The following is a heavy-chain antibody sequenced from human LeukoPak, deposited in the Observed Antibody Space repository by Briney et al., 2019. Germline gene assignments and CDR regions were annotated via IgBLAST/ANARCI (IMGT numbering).Heavy chain of an antibody. V-gene: IGHV3-23*01. D-gene: IGHD3-10*01. CDR3: AKDRPYYGSGRPANWFDP. J-gene: IGHJ5*02. Sequence: GGSLRLSCAASGFTFSSYAMSWVRQAPGKGLEWVSAISGSGGSTYYADSVKGRFTISRDNSKNTLYLQMNSLRAEDTAVYYCAKDRPYYGSGRPANWFDPWGQGTLVTVSS. CDR2: ISGSGGST. CDR1: GFTFSSYA.